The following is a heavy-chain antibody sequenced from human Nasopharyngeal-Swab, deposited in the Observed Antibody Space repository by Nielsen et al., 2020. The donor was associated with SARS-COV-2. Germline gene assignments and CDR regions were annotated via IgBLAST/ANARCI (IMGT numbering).Heavy chain of an antibody. CDR1: GFTFDHYP. J-gene: IGHJ4*02. V-gene: IGHV3-9*01. D-gene: IGHD6-13*01. CDR2: ISWNSGSI. CDR3: AKDSSSWYKRDFDY. Sequence: SPKISCAPSGFTFDHYPMHSVPPAPGKGLEWVSGISWNSGSIGYADSVKGRFTISRDNAKNSLYLQMNSLRAEDTALYYCAKDSSSWYKRDFDYWGQGTLVTVSS.